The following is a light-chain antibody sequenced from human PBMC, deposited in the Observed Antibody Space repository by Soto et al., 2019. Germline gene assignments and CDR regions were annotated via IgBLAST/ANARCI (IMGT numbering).Light chain of an antibody. CDR3: QPYNSYAVT. Sequence: LQITPFPFTPFSSLRNKVPLPCRASQSISSWLAWYQQKPGKAPKLLIYDASSLESGVPSRFSGSGSGTEFTLTISSLQPDDFATYYCQPYNSYAVTFGQGTKV. CDR1: QSISSW. J-gene: IGKJ1*01. V-gene: IGKV1-5*01. CDR2: DAS.